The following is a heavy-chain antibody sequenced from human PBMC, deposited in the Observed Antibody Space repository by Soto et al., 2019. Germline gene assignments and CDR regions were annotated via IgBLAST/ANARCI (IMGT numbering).Heavy chain of an antibody. D-gene: IGHD2-21*01. CDR2: IFYSGST. J-gene: IGHJ5*02. CDR1: GGSISTSRSY. V-gene: IGHV4-39*01. Sequence: SETLSLTCSVSGGSISTSRSYWAWIRQPTGKGLEWLANIFYSGSTFYNPSLASRVSVSVDTSKNEFSLKLRSVTAADTAVYYCARQPTTGDTDLWFDPWGQGTLVTVSS. CDR3: ARQPTTGDTDLWFDP.